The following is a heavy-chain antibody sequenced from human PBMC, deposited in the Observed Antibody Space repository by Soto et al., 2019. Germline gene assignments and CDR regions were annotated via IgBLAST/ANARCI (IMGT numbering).Heavy chain of an antibody. CDR1: GGSISSGGYY. D-gene: IGHD1-26*01. J-gene: IGHJ5*02. Sequence: QVQLQESGPGLVKPSQTLSLTCTVSGGSISSGGYYWSWIRQHPGKGLEWIGYIYYSGSTYYNPSLQSRVTISVDTSKNQFSLKLSSVTAADTAVYYCARGNIVGAFLSTNWFDTRGQGTLVTVSS. CDR3: ARGNIVGAFLSTNWFDT. CDR2: IYYSGST. V-gene: IGHV4-31*03.